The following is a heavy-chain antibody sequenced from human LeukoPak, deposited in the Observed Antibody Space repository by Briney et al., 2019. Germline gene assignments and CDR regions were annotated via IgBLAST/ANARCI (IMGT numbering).Heavy chain of an antibody. Sequence: GRSLRLSCAASGFTFGGYPMHWVRQAPGKGLEWVALISYDGSNKYYADSVKGRFTISRDNSKNTLYLQMNSLRAEDTAVYYCATPRGGWSHWGQGTLVTVSS. CDR3: ATPRGGWSH. CDR1: GFTFGGYP. V-gene: IGHV3-30-3*01. J-gene: IGHJ4*02. CDR2: ISYDGSNK. D-gene: IGHD6-19*01.